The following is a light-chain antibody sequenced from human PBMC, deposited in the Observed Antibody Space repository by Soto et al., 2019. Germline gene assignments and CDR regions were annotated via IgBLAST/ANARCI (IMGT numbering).Light chain of an antibody. V-gene: IGKV1-5*01. Sequence: DIQMTQSPSTLSGSVGDRVTITCRASQTISSWLAWYKQIPGKAPKLLIYDASTLQTGVPSRFSGSGSGTDFTLTISYLQPDDFASYYCQQYYTYSTFGLGTKVDIK. CDR1: QTISSW. CDR3: QQYYTYST. CDR2: DAS. J-gene: IGKJ1*01.